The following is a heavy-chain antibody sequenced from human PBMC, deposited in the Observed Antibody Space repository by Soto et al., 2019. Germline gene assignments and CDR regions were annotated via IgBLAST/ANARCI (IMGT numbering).Heavy chain of an antibody. Sequence: TSETLSLTCAVSGGSISSSNLWSWVRQPPGKGLEWIGEICHSGSTNYNPSLKSRVAISVDKSKNQFSLKLSSVTAADTAVYYCARATYYYDSSGFYYFDYWGQGTLVTVYS. CDR1: GGSISSSNL. CDR3: ARATYYYDSSGFYYFDY. CDR2: ICHSGST. J-gene: IGHJ4*02. V-gene: IGHV4-4*02. D-gene: IGHD3-22*01.